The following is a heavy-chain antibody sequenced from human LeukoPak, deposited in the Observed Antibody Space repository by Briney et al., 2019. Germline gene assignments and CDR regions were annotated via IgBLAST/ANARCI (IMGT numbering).Heavy chain of an antibody. D-gene: IGHD7-27*01. J-gene: IGHJ3*02. Sequence: PGGSMRLSCAASGFTVSSYWMSWVRQAPGKGLEWVANIKQDGSEKYYVDSVKGRFTISRDNAKNSLYLQMNSLRAEDTAVYYCAGNWGYAFDIWAKGQWSPSLQ. CDR3: AGNWGYAFDI. CDR1: GFTVSSYW. V-gene: IGHV3-7*03. CDR2: IKQDGSEK.